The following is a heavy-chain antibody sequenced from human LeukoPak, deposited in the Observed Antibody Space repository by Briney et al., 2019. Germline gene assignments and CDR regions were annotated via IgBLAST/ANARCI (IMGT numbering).Heavy chain of an antibody. CDR1: GGSISSSSYY. Sequence: PSETLSLTCTVSGGSISSSSYYWGWIRQPPGKGLEWIGSIYYSGSTYYNPSLKSRVTISVDTSKNQFSLKLSSVTAADTAVYYCARELDIVDYWGQGTLVTVSS. J-gene: IGHJ4*02. CDR3: ARELDIVDY. V-gene: IGHV4-39*02. CDR2: IYYSGST.